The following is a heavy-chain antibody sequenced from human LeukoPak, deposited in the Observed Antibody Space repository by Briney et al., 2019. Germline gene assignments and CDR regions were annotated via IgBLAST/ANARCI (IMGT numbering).Heavy chain of an antibody. CDR1: GGSISSSNW. J-gene: IGHJ5*02. V-gene: IGHV4-4*02. CDR3: ARESNIVVVPAAIMYNWFDP. Sequence: PSETLSLTCAVSGGSISSSNWWSWVRQPPGKGLEWIGEIYHSGSTNYNPSLKSRVTISVDKSKNQFSLKLSSVTAADTAVYYCARESNIVVVPAAIMYNWFDPWGQGTLVTVSS. D-gene: IGHD2-2*02. CDR2: IYHSGST.